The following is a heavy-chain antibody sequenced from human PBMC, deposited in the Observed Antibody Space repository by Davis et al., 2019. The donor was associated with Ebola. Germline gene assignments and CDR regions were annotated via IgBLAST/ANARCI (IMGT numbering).Heavy chain of an antibody. J-gene: IGHJ5*02. Sequence: GESLKISCAASGFTVSSSYMSWVRQAPGKGLEWVSVIYRGGDIYYADFVRGRFTISRGNSKNAVSLQMNSLRAEDTAVYYCARGDGYNDFVRWGQGTLVTVSS. V-gene: IGHV3-53*01. CDR1: GFTVSSSY. CDR3: ARGDGYNDFVR. D-gene: IGHD5-24*01. CDR2: IYRGGDI.